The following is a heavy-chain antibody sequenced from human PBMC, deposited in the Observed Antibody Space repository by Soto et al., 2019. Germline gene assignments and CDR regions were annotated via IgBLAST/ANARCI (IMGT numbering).Heavy chain of an antibody. CDR2: ISGTGGNT. Sequence: PGRSLRLSCAASGFTFSSYAMTWVRQAPGKGLEWVSTISGTGGNTYYADSVKGRFTISRDNSKNTVYLQMNSLRAEDTAVYYCVKAVYLLDFDYWGQGTLATVSS. CDR3: VKAVYLLDFDY. D-gene: IGHD1-20*01. V-gene: IGHV3-23*01. J-gene: IGHJ4*02. CDR1: GFTFSSYA.